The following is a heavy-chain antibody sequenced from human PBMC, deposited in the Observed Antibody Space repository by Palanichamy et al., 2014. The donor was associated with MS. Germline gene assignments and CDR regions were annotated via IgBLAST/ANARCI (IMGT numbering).Heavy chain of an antibody. Sequence: EVQLLESGGGLVQPGGSLRLSCAASGFTFSAYAMSWVRQAPGKGLDWVSAISGSAITTYYADTVKGRFTISRDNSKNTLFLQMNSLRVEDTAVYYCAKDVRRYYSGSGSYIPGAFDIWGQGTMVTVSS. CDR1: GFTFSAYA. D-gene: IGHD3-10*01. CDR2: ISGSAITT. J-gene: IGHJ3*02. CDR3: AKDVRRYYSGSGSYIPGAFDI. V-gene: IGHV3-23*01.